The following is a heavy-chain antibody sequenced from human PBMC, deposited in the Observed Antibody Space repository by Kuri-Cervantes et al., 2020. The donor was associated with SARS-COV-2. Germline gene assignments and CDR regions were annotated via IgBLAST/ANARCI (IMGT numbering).Heavy chain of an antibody. V-gene: IGHV3-21*01. J-gene: IGHJ6*02. CDR2: ISSSSSYI. CDR3: AIIESSSDYYYYYGMDV. Sequence: GGSLRLSCAASGFTFSSYSMNWVRQAPGKGLEWVSSISSSSSYIYYADSVKGRFTISRDNAENSLYLQMNSLRAEDTAVYYCAIIESSSDYYYYYGMDVWGQGTTVTVSS. CDR1: GFTFSSYS. D-gene: IGHD3-10*01.